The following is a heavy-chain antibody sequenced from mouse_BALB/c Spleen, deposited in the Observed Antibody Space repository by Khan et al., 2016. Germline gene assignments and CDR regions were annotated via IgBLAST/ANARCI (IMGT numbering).Heavy chain of an antibody. J-gene: IGHJ2*01. CDR1: GYTFTNYG. D-gene: IGHD2-10*01. CDR3: ARVPYYDVDY. Sequence: QFQLVQSGPELKKPGETVKISCKASGYTFTNYGMNWVKQAPGKGLKWMGWINTYTGEPTYADDFKGRFAFSLETSASTAYLQINNLKNEDTATYFCARVPYYDVDYWGQGTTLTVSS. CDR2: INTYTGEP. V-gene: IGHV9-3-1*01.